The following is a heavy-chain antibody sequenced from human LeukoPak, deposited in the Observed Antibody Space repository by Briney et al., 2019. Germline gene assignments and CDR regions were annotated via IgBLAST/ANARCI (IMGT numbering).Heavy chain of an antibody. J-gene: IGHJ6*02. V-gene: IGHV4-61*02. D-gene: IGHD5-18*01. CDR1: GGSISSGSYY. Sequence: PSETLSLTCTVSGGSISSGSYYWSWIRQPAGKGLEWIGRIHTSGSTNYNPSLKSRVTISVDTSKNQFSLKLSSVTAADTAVYYCARGGYTAMVGVYYYYGMDVWGQGTTVTVSS. CDR3: ARGGYTAMVGVYYYYGMDV. CDR2: IHTSGST.